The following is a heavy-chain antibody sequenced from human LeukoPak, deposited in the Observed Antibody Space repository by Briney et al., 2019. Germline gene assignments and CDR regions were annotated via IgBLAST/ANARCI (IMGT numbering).Heavy chain of an antibody. CDR3: ARGGSGGGVFVY. J-gene: IGHJ4*02. V-gene: IGHV1-2*02. Sequence: ASVKVSCKASGYTFTSYYIHWVRQAPGQGLEWMGWINPNSDGTNYAQKFQGRVTMARDTSISTAYMELSSLRSDDTAVYYCARGGSGGGVFVYWGQGTLVTVSS. CDR1: GYTFTSYY. CDR2: INPNSDGT. D-gene: IGHD6-19*01.